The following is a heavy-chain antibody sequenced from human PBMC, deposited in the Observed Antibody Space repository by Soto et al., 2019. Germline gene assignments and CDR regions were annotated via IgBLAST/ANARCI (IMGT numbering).Heavy chain of an antibody. CDR1: GFTFSDYS. CDR2: LSSTIRTV. CDR3: XXXXXXXXXGXXX. Sequence: EVQLVESGGGLVQPGRSLRLSCAASGFTFSDYSMNWVRQAPGKGLEWVSYLSSTIRTVYYADSVKGRFTISRDNAKNSLYLQMNSLXXXXXAVXXXXXXXXXXXXGXXXWXQGTLVTVSS. V-gene: IGHV3-48*02. J-gene: IGHJ4*02.